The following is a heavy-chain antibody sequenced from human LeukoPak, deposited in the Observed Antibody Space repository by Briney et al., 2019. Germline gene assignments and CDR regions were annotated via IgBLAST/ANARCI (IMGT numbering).Heavy chain of an antibody. Sequence: GGSLRLSCAASGFTFSSYAMSWVRQAPGKGLEWVSSISTSSSYIYYADSVKGRFTIFRDNAKNSLYLQMNSLRAEDTAVYYCARVVWGQLTYYFDYWGQGTLVTVSS. D-gene: IGHD3-16*01. V-gene: IGHV3-21*01. CDR3: ARVVWGQLTYYFDY. CDR2: ISTSSSYI. J-gene: IGHJ4*02. CDR1: GFTFSSYA.